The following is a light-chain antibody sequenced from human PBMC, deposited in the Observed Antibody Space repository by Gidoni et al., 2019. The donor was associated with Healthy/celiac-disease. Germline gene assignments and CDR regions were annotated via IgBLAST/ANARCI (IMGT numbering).Light chain of an antibody. CDR2: DAS. CDR1: QSVSSY. Sequence: ILLTQSPATLSFSPGERATLPCSASQSVSSYLAWCQQKPGQAPRLLIYDASNRAPGIPARLSGSGGATDFFLTISSLEPAEFAVYYCQQRSNGSALTFGGGTKVEIK. CDR3: QQRSNGSALT. V-gene: IGKV3-11*01. J-gene: IGKJ4*01.